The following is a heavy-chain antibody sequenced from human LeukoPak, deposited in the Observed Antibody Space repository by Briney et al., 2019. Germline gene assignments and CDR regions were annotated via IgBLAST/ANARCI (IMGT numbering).Heavy chain of an antibody. D-gene: IGHD3-10*01. V-gene: IGHV3-30*18. CDR3: AKLAYYYGSRGDYFDY. Sequence: GGSLRLSCAASGFTFSSYGMHWVRQAPGKGLEWVAVISYDGSNKYYADSVKGRFTISRDNSKNTLYLQMNSLRAEDTAVYYCAKLAYYYGSRGDYFDYWGQGTLVTVSS. CDR2: ISYDGSNK. CDR1: GFTFSSYG. J-gene: IGHJ4*02.